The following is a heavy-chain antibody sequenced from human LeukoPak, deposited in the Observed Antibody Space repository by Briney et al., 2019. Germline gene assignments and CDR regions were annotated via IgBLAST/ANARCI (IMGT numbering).Heavy chain of an antibody. J-gene: IGHJ5*02. Sequence: KPSETLSLTCAVYGGSFSGYYWSWIRQPPGKGLEWIGEINHSGSTNYNPSLKSRVTISVDTSKNRFSLKLSSVTAADTAVYYCARGRITIFGVVNYNWFDPWGQGTLVTVSS. CDR3: ARGRITIFGVVNYNWFDP. CDR1: GGSFSGYY. D-gene: IGHD3-3*01. CDR2: INHSGST. V-gene: IGHV4-34*01.